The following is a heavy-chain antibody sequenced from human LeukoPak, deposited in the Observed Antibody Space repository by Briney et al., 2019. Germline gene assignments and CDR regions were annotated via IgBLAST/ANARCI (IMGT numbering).Heavy chain of an antibody. V-gene: IGHV3-53*01. J-gene: IGHJ4*02. CDR1: GFTVSSSY. D-gene: IGHD6-19*01. Sequence: GGSLRLSGAASGFTVSSSYMSWVRQAPGKGLEWVSMLYSGGTTYYADSVKGRFTISRDNSKNSPYLQMNSLRAEDTAVYYCARGHIAVAGHYGAGPSDSWGQGTLVTVSP. CDR2: LYSGGTT. CDR3: ARGHIAVAGHYGAGPSDS.